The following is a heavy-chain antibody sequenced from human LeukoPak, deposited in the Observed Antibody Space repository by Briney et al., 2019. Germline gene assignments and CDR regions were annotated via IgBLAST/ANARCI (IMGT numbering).Heavy chain of an antibody. CDR2: IRYDGSNK. J-gene: IGHJ4*02. CDR1: GFTFSSYG. V-gene: IGHV3-30*02. CDR3: ARRYFDY. Sequence: PGGSLRLSCAASGFTFSSYGMHWVRQAPGKGLEWVAFIRYDGSNKYYADSVKGRFTISRDNAKNSLYLQMNSLRAEDTAVYYCARRYFDYWGQGTLVTVSS.